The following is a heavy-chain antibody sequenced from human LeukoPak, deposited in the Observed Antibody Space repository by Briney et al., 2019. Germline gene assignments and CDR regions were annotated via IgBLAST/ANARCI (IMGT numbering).Heavy chain of an antibody. Sequence: GGSLRLSCAASGFTFSNAWMSWVRQAPGKGLEWVGRIKSKTDGGTTDYAAPVKGRFTISRDDSKNTLYLQMNSLKTEDTAVYHCTAAPITILGVVILPSVDYWGQGTLVTVSS. CDR1: GFTFSNAW. CDR3: TAAPITILGVVILPSVDY. J-gene: IGHJ4*02. V-gene: IGHV3-15*01. CDR2: IKSKTDGGTT. D-gene: IGHD3-3*01.